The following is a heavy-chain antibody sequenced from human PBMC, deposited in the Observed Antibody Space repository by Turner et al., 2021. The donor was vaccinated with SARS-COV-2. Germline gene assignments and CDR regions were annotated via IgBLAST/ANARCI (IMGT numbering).Heavy chain of an antibody. Sequence: QVQLQEPGPGLVKPSETLSPPCTVSGGSISSYYWSCIRQTPGKGLEWIGYIYYRGSTNYNPDLKSRVSISGDTSKNQFALKLTSVTAADTAVYYCARGRGGGGSSNNWFDPWGQGNLGIVSS. CDR3: ARGRGGGGSSNNWFDP. D-gene: IGHD2-15*01. V-gene: IGHV4-59*01. CDR2: IYYRGST. CDR1: GGSISSYY. J-gene: IGHJ5*02.